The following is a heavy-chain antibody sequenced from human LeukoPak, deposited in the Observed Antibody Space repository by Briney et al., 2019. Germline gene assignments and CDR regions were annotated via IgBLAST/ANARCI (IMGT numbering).Heavy chain of an antibody. CDR3: ARDATAMVRYFDY. Sequence: SETLSLTCTVSGGSISSSSYYWGWIRQPPGEGLEWIGSIYYSGSTYYNPSLKSRVTISVDTSKNQFSLKLSSVTAADTAVYYCARDATAMVRYFDYWGQGTLVTVSS. D-gene: IGHD5-18*01. V-gene: IGHV4-39*02. CDR2: IYYSGST. J-gene: IGHJ4*02. CDR1: GGSISSSSYY.